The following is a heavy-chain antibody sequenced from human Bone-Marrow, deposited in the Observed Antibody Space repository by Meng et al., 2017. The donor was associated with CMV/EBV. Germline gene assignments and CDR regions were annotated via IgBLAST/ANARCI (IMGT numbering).Heavy chain of an antibody. CDR1: GFTFSSYA. V-gene: IGHV3-23*01. Sequence: GESLKISCAASGFTFSSYAMSWVRQAPGKGLEWVSAISGSGGSTYYADSVKGRFTISRDNSKNTLYLQMNSLRAEDTAAYYCALDSSYYDSSRPRFDHWGQGTLVTVSS. CDR3: ALDSSYYDSSRPRFDH. D-gene: IGHD3-22*01. CDR2: ISGSGGST. J-gene: IGHJ4*02.